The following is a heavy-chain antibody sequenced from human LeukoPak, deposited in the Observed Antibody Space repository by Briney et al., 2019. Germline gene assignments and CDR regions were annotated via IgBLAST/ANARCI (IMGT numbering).Heavy chain of an antibody. CDR1: GFTFSSYS. V-gene: IGHV3-21*01. Sequence: GSLRLSCAASGFTFSSYSMYWVRQAPGKGLEWVSSISSSSSYIYYADSVKGRFTISRDNAKHSLYLQMNSLTAEDTAVYYCASLSKENWFDPWGQGTLVTVSS. CDR3: ASLSKENWFDP. D-gene: IGHD4-11*01. CDR2: ISSSSSYI. J-gene: IGHJ5*02.